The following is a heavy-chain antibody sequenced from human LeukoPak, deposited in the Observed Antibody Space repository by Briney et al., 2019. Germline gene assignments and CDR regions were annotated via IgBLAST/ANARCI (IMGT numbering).Heavy chain of an antibody. Sequence: PGASVKVSCKASGYTFTGHYMHWVRQAPGQGLEWMGWISAYNGNTNYAQKLQGRVTMTTDTSTSTAYMELRSLRSDDTAVYYCARDIWETSPRDYWGQGTLVTVSS. CDR3: ARDIWETSPRDY. V-gene: IGHV1-18*04. CDR1: GYTFTGHY. J-gene: IGHJ4*02. D-gene: IGHD1-26*01. CDR2: ISAYNGNT.